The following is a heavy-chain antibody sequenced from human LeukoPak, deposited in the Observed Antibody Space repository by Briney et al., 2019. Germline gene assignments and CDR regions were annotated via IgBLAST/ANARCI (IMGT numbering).Heavy chain of an antibody. CDR2: ISSSSSTI. CDR3: ARDSHYDSSGYDYGDFAY. CDR1: GFTFSSYS. Sequence: GGSLRLSCAASGFTFSSYSMNWVRQAPGKGLEWVSYISSSSSTIYYADSVKGRFTISRDNAKNSLYLQMNSLRAEDTAVYYCARDSHYDSSGYDYGDFAYWGQGTLVTVSS. V-gene: IGHV3-48*01. D-gene: IGHD3-22*01. J-gene: IGHJ4*02.